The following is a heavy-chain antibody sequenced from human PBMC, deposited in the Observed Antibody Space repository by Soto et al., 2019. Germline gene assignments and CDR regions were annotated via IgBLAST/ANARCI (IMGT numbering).Heavy chain of an antibody. CDR3: ARGSASGWLPSFDY. CDR2: ISSSGSTI. CDR1: EFTFSDYY. V-gene: IGHV3-11*01. J-gene: IGHJ4*02. D-gene: IGHD6-19*01. Sequence: GGSLRLSCAASEFTFSDYYISWIRQAPGKGLEWVSYISSSGSTIYYADSVKGRFTISRDNAKNSLYLQMNSLRVEDTAVYYCARGSASGWLPSFDYWGQGTLVTVSS.